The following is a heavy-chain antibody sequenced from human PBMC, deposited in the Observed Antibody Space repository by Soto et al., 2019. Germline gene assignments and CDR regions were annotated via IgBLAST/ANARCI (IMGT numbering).Heavy chain of an antibody. CDR2: SNPSGGST. J-gene: IGHJ4*02. V-gene: IGHV1-46*01. CDR3: ARGGDIVLVPAAIPFDY. Sequence: QVQLVQSGAEVKKPGASVKVSCKASGYTFTSYYMHWVRQAPGQGLEWMGISNPSGGSTSYAQKFQGRVTMTRDTSTSTVYMELSSLRSEDTAVYYCARGGDIVLVPAAIPFDYWGQGTLVTVSS. CDR1: GYTFTSYY. D-gene: IGHD2-2*01.